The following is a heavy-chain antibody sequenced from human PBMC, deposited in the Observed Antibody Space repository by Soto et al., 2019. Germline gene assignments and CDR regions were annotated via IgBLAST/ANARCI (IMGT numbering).Heavy chain of an antibody. Sequence: GSLRLSCAASGFTFSSYSMNWVRQAPGKGLEWVSYISSSSSTIYYADSVKDRFTISRDNAKNSLYLQMNSLRAEDTAVYYCARHPPPIDYWGQGTLGTGSS. CDR2: ISSSSSTI. V-gene: IGHV3-48*01. J-gene: IGHJ4*02. CDR3: ARHPPPIDY. CDR1: GFTFSSYS.